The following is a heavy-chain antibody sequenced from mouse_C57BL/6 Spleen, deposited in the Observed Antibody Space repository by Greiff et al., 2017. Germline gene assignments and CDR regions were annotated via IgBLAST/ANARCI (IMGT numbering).Heavy chain of an antibody. V-gene: IGHV1-50*01. CDR2: IDPSDSYT. Sequence: QVQLQQPGAELVKPGASVKLSCKASGYTFTSYWMQWVKQRPGQGLEWIGEIDPSDSYTNYNQKFKGKATLTVDTSSSTAYMQLSSLTSEDSAVYDCARAAYYSNYEGDYWGQGTSVTVSS. J-gene: IGHJ4*01. CDR3: ARAAYYSNYEGDY. CDR1: GYTFTSYW. D-gene: IGHD2-5*01.